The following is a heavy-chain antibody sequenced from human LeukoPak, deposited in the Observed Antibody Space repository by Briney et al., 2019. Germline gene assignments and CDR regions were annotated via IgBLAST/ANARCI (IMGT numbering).Heavy chain of an antibody. V-gene: IGHV4-38-2*01. CDR2: IYHSGST. D-gene: IGHD2-15*01. CDR3: ARAEVVVAATRLPYNWFDP. Sequence: SETLSLTCAVSGYSISSGYYWGWIRQPPGKGLEWIGSIYHSGSTYYNPSLKSRVTISVDTSMNQFSLKLSSVTAADTAVYYCARAEVVVAATRLPYNWFDPWGQGTLVTVSS. J-gene: IGHJ5*02. CDR1: GYSISSGYY.